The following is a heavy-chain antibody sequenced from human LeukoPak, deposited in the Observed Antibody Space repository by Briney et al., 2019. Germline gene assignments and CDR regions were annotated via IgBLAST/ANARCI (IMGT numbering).Heavy chain of an antibody. J-gene: IGHJ4*02. CDR2: ISSSGSTI. Sequence: GGSLRLSCAASGFTFSDYYMSWIRQAPGKGLEWVSYISSSGSTIYYADSVKGRFTISRDNAKNSLYLQMNSLRAEDTAVYYRASPYSGYDLVFDYWGQGTLVTVSS. CDR3: ASPYSGYDLVFDY. V-gene: IGHV3-11*04. D-gene: IGHD5-12*01. CDR1: GFTFSDYY.